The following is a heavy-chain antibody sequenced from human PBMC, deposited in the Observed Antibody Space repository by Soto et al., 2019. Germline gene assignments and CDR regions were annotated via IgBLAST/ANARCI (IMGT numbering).Heavy chain of an antibody. Sequence: GGSLRLSCAASGFTFSSYAMHWVHQAPGKGLEWVAVISYDGSNKYYADSVKGRFTISRDNSKNTLYLQMNSLRAEDTAVYYCARDPGYYDSSGYIDYWGQGTLVTVSS. CDR1: GFTFSSYA. CDR3: ARDPGYYDSSGYIDY. J-gene: IGHJ4*02. V-gene: IGHV3-30-3*01. CDR2: ISYDGSNK. D-gene: IGHD3-22*01.